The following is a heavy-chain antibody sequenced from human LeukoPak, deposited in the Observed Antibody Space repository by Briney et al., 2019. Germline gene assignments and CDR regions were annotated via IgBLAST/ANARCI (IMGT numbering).Heavy chain of an antibody. Sequence: GGSLRLSCAASGFIFSDYWMHWVRQAPGKGLEWVANIKTDGTTKFYVDSVKGRFTISRDNALNSLYLQMNSLRAEDTAIYYCARSIPYGTTWYGRSDYWGQGPLVTVSS. V-gene: IGHV3-7*03. CDR2: IKTDGTTK. CDR1: GFIFSDYW. CDR3: ARSIPYGTTWYGRSDY. J-gene: IGHJ4*02. D-gene: IGHD6-13*01.